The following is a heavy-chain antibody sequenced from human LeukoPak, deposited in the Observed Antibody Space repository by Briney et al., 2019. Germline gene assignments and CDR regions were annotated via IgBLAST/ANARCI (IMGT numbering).Heavy chain of an antibody. CDR1: GGSFNGYY. CDR2: IYYSGST. CDR3: AREGGYSYGYGGYYYYYMDV. D-gene: IGHD5-18*01. V-gene: IGHV4-59*01. J-gene: IGHJ6*03. Sequence: PSETLSLTCAVYGGSFNGYYWSWIRQPPGKGLEWIGYIYYSGSTNYNPSLKSRVTISVDTSKNQFSLKLSSVTAADTAVYYCAREGGYSYGYGGYYYYYMDVWGKGTTVTVSS.